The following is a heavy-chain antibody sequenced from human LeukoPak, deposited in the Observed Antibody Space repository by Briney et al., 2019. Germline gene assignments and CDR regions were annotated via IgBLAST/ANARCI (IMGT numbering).Heavy chain of an antibody. CDR2: IKSKTDGGTT. D-gene: IGHD3-22*01. V-gene: IGHV3-15*01. CDR3: TTGLYDSSGYYSDY. CDR1: GFTFSSYS. Sequence: GGSLRLSRAASGFTFSSYSMNWVRQAPGKGLEWVGRIKSKTDGGTTDYAAPVTGRFTISRDDSKNTLYLQMNSLKTEDTAVYYCTTGLYDSSGYYSDYWGQGTLVTVSS. J-gene: IGHJ4*02.